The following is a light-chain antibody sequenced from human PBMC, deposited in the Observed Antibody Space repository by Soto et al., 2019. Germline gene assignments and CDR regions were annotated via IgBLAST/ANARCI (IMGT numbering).Light chain of an antibody. CDR3: QQYNSYPWT. CDR2: KAS. Sequence: DIQMTHSPSTLSASVGDRVTITCRASQSISSWLAWYQQKPGKAPKLLIYKASSLESGVPSRFSGSGSRTEFTLTISSLQPDDFATYYCQQYNSYPWTFGQGTKVEIK. J-gene: IGKJ1*01. V-gene: IGKV1-5*03. CDR1: QSISSW.